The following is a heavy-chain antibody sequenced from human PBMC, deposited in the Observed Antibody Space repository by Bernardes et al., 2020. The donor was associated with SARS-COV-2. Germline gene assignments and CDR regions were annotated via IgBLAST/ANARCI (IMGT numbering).Heavy chain of an antibody. D-gene: IGHD6-19*01. CDR2: INQSGST. J-gene: IGHJ4*02. Sequence: SETLSLTCAVYGEAFSGYYWSWIRQSPGKGLEWIGEINQSGSTNYNPSLKSRVTISGDTSKNQFSLKLSSVTAADTAVYYCARDVRSGWYSYFDYWGQGTLVTVSS. CDR1: GEAFSGYY. CDR3: ARDVRSGWYSYFDY. V-gene: IGHV4-34*01.